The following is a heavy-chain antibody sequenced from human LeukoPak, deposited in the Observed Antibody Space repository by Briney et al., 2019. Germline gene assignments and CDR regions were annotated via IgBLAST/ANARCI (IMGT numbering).Heavy chain of an antibody. Sequence: ASVKVSCKASGYTFTRYGISWVRQAPGQGLEWMGWISAYNGNTNYAQKFQGRVTITADKSTSTAYMELSSLRSEDTAVYYCARAPYYYDSSGYFAFDYWGQGTLVTVSS. CDR1: GYTFTRYG. J-gene: IGHJ4*02. V-gene: IGHV1-18*01. D-gene: IGHD3-22*01. CDR3: ARAPYYYDSSGYFAFDY. CDR2: ISAYNGNT.